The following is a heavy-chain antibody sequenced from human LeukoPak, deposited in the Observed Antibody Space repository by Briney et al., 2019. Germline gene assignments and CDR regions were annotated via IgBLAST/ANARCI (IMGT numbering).Heavy chain of an antibody. CDR3: ARERREHGVFDI. CDR2: ISGSGGST. Sequence: PGGSLRLSCAASGFTLSSYAMSWVRQAPGKGLEWVSAISGSGGSTYYAASVKGRFSISRDNSKNTVYLQMNSLRAEDTAVYYCARERREHGVFDIWGQGTMVTVSS. CDR1: GFTLSSYA. D-gene: IGHD1-26*01. J-gene: IGHJ3*02. V-gene: IGHV3-23*01.